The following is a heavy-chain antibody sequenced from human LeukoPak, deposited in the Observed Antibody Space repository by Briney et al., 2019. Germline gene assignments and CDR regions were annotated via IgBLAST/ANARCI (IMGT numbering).Heavy chain of an antibody. D-gene: IGHD4/OR15-4a*01. J-gene: IGHJ4*02. CDR1: GFTFSSYG. CDR2: ISGSGGNT. CDR3: ARRAGAYSHPYDY. V-gene: IGHV3-23*01. Sequence: PGGSLRLSCAASGFTFSSYGMSWVRQAPGKGLEWVSSISGSGGNTYYTDSVKGRFTISRDNSKNTLYLQMNSLRAEDTAVYYCARRAGAYSHPYDYWGQGTLVTVSS.